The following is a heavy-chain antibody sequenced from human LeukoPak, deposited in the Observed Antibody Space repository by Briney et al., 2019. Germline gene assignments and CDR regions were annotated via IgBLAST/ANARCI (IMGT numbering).Heavy chain of an antibody. Sequence: GKSLRLSCAASGFTFSGYPIHWVRQAPGKGLEWVAVISYDGSNKYYADSVKGRFTISRDNSKSTLYLQMNSLRAEDTAVYYCARHYGPWGQGTLVTVSS. CDR1: GFTFSGYP. CDR2: ISYDGSNK. D-gene: IGHD3-16*01. J-gene: IGHJ5*02. V-gene: IGHV3-30*04. CDR3: ARHYGP.